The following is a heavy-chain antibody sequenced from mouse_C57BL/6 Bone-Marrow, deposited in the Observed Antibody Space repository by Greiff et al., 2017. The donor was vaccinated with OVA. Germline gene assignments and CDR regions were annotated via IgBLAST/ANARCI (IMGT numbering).Heavy chain of an antibody. CDR2: IDPSDSET. V-gene: IGHV1-52*01. J-gene: IGHJ1*03. CDR1: GYTFTSYW. D-gene: IGHD2-3*01. Sequence: QVQLKQPGAELVRPGSSVKLSCKASGYTFTSYWMHWVKQRPIQGLEWIGNIDPSDSETHYNQKFKDKATLTVDKSSSTAYMQLSSLTSEDSAVYYCARELIGGYYVFGGRETAVTVSS. CDR3: ARELIGGYYVF.